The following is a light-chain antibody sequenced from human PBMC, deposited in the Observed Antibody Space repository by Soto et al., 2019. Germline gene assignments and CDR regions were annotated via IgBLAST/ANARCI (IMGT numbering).Light chain of an antibody. CDR1: QSVSSSY. V-gene: IGKV3D-20*02. J-gene: IGKJ4*01. CDR3: QHRYNWPLT. CDR2: GAS. Sequence: EIVLTQSPGTLSLSPGERATLSCRASQSVSSSYLAWYQQKPGQAPRLLIYGASNRATGIPARFSASGSGTDFTLSISSLEPEDFAVYYCQHRYNWPLTFGGGTKVDIK.